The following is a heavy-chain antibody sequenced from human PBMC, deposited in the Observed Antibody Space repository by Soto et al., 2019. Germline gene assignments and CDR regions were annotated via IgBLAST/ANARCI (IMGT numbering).Heavy chain of an antibody. J-gene: IGHJ5*02. D-gene: IGHD3-10*01. Sequence: QVQLVQSGAEVKKPGSSVKVSCKASGGIFSTYAISWLRQAPGQGLEWMGGIIPIFGTPNYAQRFQGRVTITADESTSTAYMELSRLRSEDTAVYYCARDRDDYGSGTYYNRIDLWGQGTLVTVSS. V-gene: IGHV1-69*01. CDR1: GGIFSTYA. CDR2: IIPIFGTP. CDR3: ARDRDDYGSGTYYNRIDL.